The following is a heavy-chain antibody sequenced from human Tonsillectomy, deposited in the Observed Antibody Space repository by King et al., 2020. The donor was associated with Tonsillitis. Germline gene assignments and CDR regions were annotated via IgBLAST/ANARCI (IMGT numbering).Heavy chain of an antibody. CDR2: ISYDGSNK. J-gene: IGHJ4*02. Sequence: VQLVESGGGVVQPGRSLRLSFAASGFTFSNYAVHWVRQAPGKGLEWVAVISYDGSNKYYADSVKGRFTISRDNSKNTLYLQMNSLRAEDTAVYYCARSQVTTLDYWGQGTLVTVSS. D-gene: IGHD2-21*02. CDR3: ARSQVTTLDY. CDR1: GFTFSNYA. V-gene: IGHV3-30*01.